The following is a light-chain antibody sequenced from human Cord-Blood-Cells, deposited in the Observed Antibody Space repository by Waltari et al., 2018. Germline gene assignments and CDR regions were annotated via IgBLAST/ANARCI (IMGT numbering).Light chain of an antibody. CDR2: EVS. J-gene: IGLJ3*02. CDR1: SSAGGRYNL. CDR3: CSYAGSSTWV. Sequence: QSALTQPASVSGSPGQSIPISCTGTSSAGGRYNLVSWYQQHPGKAPKLMIYEVSKRPSGVSNRFSGSKSGNTASLTISGLQAEDEADYYCCSYAGSSTWVFGGGTKLTVL. V-gene: IGLV2-23*02.